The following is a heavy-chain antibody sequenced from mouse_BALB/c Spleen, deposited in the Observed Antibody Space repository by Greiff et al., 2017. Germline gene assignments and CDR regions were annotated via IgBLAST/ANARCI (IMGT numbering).Heavy chain of an antibody. CDR2: IYPGDGDT. CDR1: GYAFSSYW. Sequence: LVESGAELVRPGSSVKISCKASGYAFSSYWMNWVKQRPGQGLEWIGQIYPGDGDTNYNGKFKGKATLTADKSSSTAYMQLSSLTSEDSAVYFCASSMITTCFAYWGQGTLVTVSA. V-gene: IGHV1-80*01. D-gene: IGHD2-4*01. J-gene: IGHJ3*01. CDR3: ASSMITTCFAY.